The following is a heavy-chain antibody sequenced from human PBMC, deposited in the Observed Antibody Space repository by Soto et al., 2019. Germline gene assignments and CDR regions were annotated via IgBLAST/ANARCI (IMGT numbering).Heavy chain of an antibody. CDR3: AARLYIGQLLSAFDF. D-gene: IGHD3-10*01. V-gene: IGHV1-69*01. CDR2: VIPMFRAT. J-gene: IGHJ4*02. Sequence: QVQLVQSGAEVKKPGSSVKLSCKSSGGNYAVNWVRQAPGQGLQWLGEVIPMFRATTYSQRFQGRLTITTDESTGAVYMELGSLTSEDTAIYYCAARLYIGQLLSAFDFWGQGTPVTVSS. CDR1: GGNYA.